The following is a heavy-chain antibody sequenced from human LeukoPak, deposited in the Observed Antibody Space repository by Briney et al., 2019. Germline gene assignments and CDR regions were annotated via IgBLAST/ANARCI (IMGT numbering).Heavy chain of an antibody. Sequence: PSETLSLTCTVSGGSISSGTYYWSWIRQPAGKGLEWIGRIYTSGSTSYNPSLKSRVTISVDTSKNQFSLKLSSVTAADTAVYYCARHQRGNSDAFDIWGQGTVVTVSS. CDR3: ARHQRGNSDAFDI. V-gene: IGHV4-61*02. D-gene: IGHD4-23*01. CDR2: IYTSGST. CDR1: GGSISSGTYY. J-gene: IGHJ3*02.